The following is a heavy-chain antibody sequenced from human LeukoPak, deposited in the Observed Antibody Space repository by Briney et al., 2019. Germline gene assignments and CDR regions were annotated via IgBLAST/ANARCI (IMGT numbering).Heavy chain of an antibody. J-gene: IGHJ4*02. Sequence: SETLSLTCTVSGGSISSSSYYWGWIRQPPGKGLEWIGSIYYSGSTYYNPSLKSRVTISVDTSKNQFSLKLSSVTAADTAVYYCARRRGYREYKLLLYFDYWGQGTLVTVSS. V-gene: IGHV4-39*01. CDR3: ARRRGYREYKLLLYFDY. CDR1: GGSISSSSYY. CDR2: IYYSGST. D-gene: IGHD2-2*01.